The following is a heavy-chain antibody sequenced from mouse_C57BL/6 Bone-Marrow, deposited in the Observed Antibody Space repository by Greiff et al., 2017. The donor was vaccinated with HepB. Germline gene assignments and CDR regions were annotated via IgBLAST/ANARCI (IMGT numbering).Heavy chain of an antibody. D-gene: IGHD1-1*01. V-gene: IGHV1-15*01. CDR2: IDPETGGT. CDR1: GYTFTDYE. Sequence: QVQLQQSGAELVRPGASVTLSCKASGYTFTDYEMHWVKQTPVHGLEWIGAIDPETGGTAYNQKFKGKAILTADTSSSTAYMELRSLTSEDSAVYYCTNYYGSVLWFAYWGQGTLVTVS. CDR3: TNYYGSVLWFAY. J-gene: IGHJ3*01.